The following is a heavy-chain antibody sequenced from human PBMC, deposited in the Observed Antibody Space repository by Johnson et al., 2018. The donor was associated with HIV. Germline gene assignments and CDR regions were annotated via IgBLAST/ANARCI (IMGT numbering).Heavy chain of an antibody. CDR2: ISSSGSSI. J-gene: IGHJ3*02. CDR3: AGQGGSGYYGGAFDI. CDR1: GFTFSDYY. Sequence: VHLVESGGGLVKPGGSLRLSCAASGFTFSDYYMSWIRQAPGKGLEWVSYISSSGSSIYYADSVKGRFTISKDNAKNSLFLQMNSLRAEDTAGYYCAGQGGSGYYGGAFDIWGPGTMVTVSS. D-gene: IGHD3-22*01. V-gene: IGHV3-11*04.